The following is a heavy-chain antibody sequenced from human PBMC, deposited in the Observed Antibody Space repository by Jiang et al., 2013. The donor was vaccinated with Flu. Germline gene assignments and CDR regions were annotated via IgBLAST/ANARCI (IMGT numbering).Heavy chain of an antibody. J-gene: IGHJ4*02. CDR3: AHKGY. CDR2: IYWDDDE. Sequence: GKALEWLALIYWDDDERYRPSLKHRLTITKDNAKKEVVLTMTNMDPVDTATYYCAHKGYWGQGTLVTVSS. V-gene: IGHV2-5*02.